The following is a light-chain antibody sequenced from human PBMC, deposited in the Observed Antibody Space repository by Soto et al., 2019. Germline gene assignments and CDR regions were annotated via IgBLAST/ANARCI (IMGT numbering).Light chain of an antibody. J-gene: IGLJ1*01. Sequence: QSALTQPASVSGSPGQSITISCTGTSSDIGNYDFVSWYQQVPGTAPKAMIYDVSKRPSGVPDRFSGSKSGNTASLTISGLQTEDEADYYCCSYAGRYTYVFGTGTKLTVL. CDR2: DVS. V-gene: IGLV2-11*01. CDR3: CSYAGRYTYV. CDR1: SSDIGNYDF.